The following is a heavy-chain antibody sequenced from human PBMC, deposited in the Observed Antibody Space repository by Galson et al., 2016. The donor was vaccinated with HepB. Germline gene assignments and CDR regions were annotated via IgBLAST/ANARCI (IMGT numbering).Heavy chain of an antibody. CDR2: SYWDDDK. D-gene: IGHD3-9*01. CDR3: AHMGPINILTGRYNAPFDY. V-gene: IGHV2-5*02. Sequence: PALVKPTQTLTLTCTFSGFSFSTTAVGVAWIRQPPGQALEWLALSYWDDDKRHSLSLQCKLPITKDTSNNQVVLTMTNMKPVDTATYYCAHMGPINILTGRYNAPFDYWGQGTLVTVSS. CDR1: GFSFSTTAVG. J-gene: IGHJ4*02.